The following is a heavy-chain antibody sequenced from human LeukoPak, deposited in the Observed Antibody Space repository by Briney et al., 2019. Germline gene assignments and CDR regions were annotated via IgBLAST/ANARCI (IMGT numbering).Heavy chain of an antibody. CDR1: GFTFTTYS. V-gene: IGHV3-21*04. Sequence: GGSLRLSCEASGFTFTTYSMTWVRQAPGKGLEWVSIISSGSSAIFSADALKGRFTISRDDAKNLLYLDMNSLRAEDTAVYYCAKYPDSDYDFWSGSHYYYYMDVWGKGTTVTVSS. CDR3: AKYPDSDYDFWSGSHYYYYMDV. CDR2: ISSGSSAI. J-gene: IGHJ6*03. D-gene: IGHD3-3*01.